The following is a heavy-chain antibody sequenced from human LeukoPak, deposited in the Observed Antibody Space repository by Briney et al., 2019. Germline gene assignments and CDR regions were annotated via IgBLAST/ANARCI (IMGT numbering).Heavy chain of an antibody. D-gene: IGHD5-18*01. CDR1: GFTFSDYW. V-gene: IGHV3-74*01. CDR3: ARASGYSYAY. J-gene: IGHJ4*02. CDR2: INGDGGST. Sequence: QTGGSLRLSCAASGFTFSDYWIHWVRQAPGKGLVWVSRINGDGGSTDYADSVKGRFTISRDNAKNSLYLQMNSLRAEDTAVYYCARASGYSYAYWGQGTLVTVSS.